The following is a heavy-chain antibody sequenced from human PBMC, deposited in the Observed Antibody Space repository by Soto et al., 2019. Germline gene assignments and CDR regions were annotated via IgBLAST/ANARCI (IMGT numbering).Heavy chain of an antibody. J-gene: IGHJ6*02. V-gene: IGHV1-46*01. CDR1: GDSVSNDY. CDR3: ATVRGGKTVANFGMDV. CDR2: ISPFGCAT. D-gene: IGHD3-16*01. Sequence: KVSCKASGDSVSNDYLHWVRQAPGQGFEWLGLISPFGCATAYAQRFKGRVTVTMDKSSTSFYLELSSLRSDDTAVYYCATVRGGKTVANFGMDVWGQGVTVTVSS.